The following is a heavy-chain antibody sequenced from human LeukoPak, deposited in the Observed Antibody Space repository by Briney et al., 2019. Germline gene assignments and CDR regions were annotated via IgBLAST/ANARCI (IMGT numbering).Heavy chain of an antibody. V-gene: IGHV3-23*01. Sequence: PGGSLRLSCAASGFTFSSYAMSWVRQAPGKGLEWVSAISGSGGSTYYADSVKGRFTISRDNSKNTLYLRMNSLRVEDTAVYYCAKDRIAAAPYRYFDYWGQGTLVTVSS. CDR3: AKDRIAAAPYRYFDY. CDR1: GFTFSSYA. D-gene: IGHD6-13*01. CDR2: ISGSGGST. J-gene: IGHJ4*02.